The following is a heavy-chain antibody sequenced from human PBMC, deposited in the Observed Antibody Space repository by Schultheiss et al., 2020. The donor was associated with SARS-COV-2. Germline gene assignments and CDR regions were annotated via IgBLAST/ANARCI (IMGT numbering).Heavy chain of an antibody. CDR2: IYYSGST. V-gene: IGHV4-59*01. J-gene: IGHJ6*04. CDR1: GGSISSYY. CDR3: ARGAGYYDFWSGYSDV. D-gene: IGHD3-3*01. Sequence: SETLSLTCAVYGGSISSYYWSWIRQPPGKGLEWIGYIYYSGSTNYNPSLKSRVTISVDTSKNQFSLKLSSVTAADTAVYYCARGAGYYDFWSGYSDVWGKGTTVTVSS.